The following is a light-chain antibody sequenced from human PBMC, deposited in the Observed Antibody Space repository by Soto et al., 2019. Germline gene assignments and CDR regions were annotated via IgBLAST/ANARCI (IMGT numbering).Light chain of an antibody. CDR3: QQYDSSLLT. Sequence: EIVLTQSPGSLSLSPGEGVTLSCRASQSLSRSYLAWYQQKPGQAPRLLIYGASSRATGIPDRFSGSGSGTDFSLTISGLEPEDFAVYYCQQYDSSLLTFGGGTKVEIK. CDR1: QSLSRSY. V-gene: IGKV3-20*01. J-gene: IGKJ4*01. CDR2: GAS.